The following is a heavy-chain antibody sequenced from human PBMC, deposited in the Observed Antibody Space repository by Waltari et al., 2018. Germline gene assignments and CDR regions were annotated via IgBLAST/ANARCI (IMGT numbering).Heavy chain of an antibody. CDR3: ARANGDYRTKNNWFDP. CDR2: IIPILGIA. CDR1: GGTFSSYT. V-gene: IGHV1-69*02. Sequence: QVQLVQSGAEVKKPGSSVKVSCKASGGTFSSYTISWVRQAPGQGLEWMGRIIPILGIANYAQKFQGRVTITADKSTSTAYMELSSLRSEDTAVNYCARANGDYRTKNNWFDPWGQGTLVTVSS. J-gene: IGHJ5*02. D-gene: IGHD4-17*01.